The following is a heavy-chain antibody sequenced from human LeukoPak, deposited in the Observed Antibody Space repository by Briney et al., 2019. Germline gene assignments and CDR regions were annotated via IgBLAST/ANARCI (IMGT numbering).Heavy chain of an antibody. J-gene: IGHJ4*02. CDR3: ARGSREYSSSWYRFDY. V-gene: IGHV4-34*01. D-gene: IGHD6-13*01. CDR2: INHSGST. Sequence: SETLSLTCAVYGGSFSGYYWSWIRQPPGKGLEWIGEINHSGSTNYNPSLKSRVTISVDTSKNQFSLKLSSVTAADTAVYYCARGSREYSSSWYRFDYWGQGTLVTVSS. CDR1: GGSFSGYY.